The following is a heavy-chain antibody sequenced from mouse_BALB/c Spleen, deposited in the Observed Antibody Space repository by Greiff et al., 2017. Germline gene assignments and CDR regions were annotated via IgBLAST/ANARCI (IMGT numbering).Heavy chain of an antibody. V-gene: IGHV14-3*02. J-gene: IGHJ2*01. D-gene: IGHD2-2*01. CDR3: ARGDDGNDGDFDY. Sequence: EVQLQHSGAELVKPGASVKLSCTASGFNIQDTYMHWVKQRPEQGLEWIGRIDPATGTTKYDPKFQGKATITADTSSNTAYLQLSSLTSDDTAVYYCARGDDGNDGDFDYWGQGTTLTVAS. CDR2: IDPATGTT. CDR1: GFNIQDTY.